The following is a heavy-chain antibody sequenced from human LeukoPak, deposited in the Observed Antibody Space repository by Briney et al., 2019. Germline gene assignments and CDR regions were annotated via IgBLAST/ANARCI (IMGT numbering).Heavy chain of an antibody. CDR2: IYYSGST. Sequence: PSETLSLTCTVSGGSISSYYWSWIRQPPGKGLEWIGYIYYSGSTNYNPSLKSRVTISVDTSKNQFSLKLSSVTAADTAVYYCARGQQLVLDYYYGMDVWGQGTTVTVSS. D-gene: IGHD6-13*01. CDR3: ARGQQLVLDYYYGMDV. J-gene: IGHJ6*02. V-gene: IGHV4-59*01. CDR1: GGSISSYY.